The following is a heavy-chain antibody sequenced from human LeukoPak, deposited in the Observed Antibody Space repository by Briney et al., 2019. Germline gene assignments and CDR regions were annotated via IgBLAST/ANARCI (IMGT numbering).Heavy chain of an antibody. CDR2: ISTYNGNT. J-gene: IGHJ4*02. CDR1: GYTFTNYG. V-gene: IGHV1-18*01. Sequence: ASVKVSCKASGYTFTNYGISWVRQAPGQGLEWMGWISTYNGNTNYAQKFQGRVTMTTDTSTSTAYMELRSLRSDDTAVYYCARVLLSYDSSGYYPNWGQGTLVTVSS. CDR3: ARVLLSYDSSGYYPN. D-gene: IGHD3-22*01.